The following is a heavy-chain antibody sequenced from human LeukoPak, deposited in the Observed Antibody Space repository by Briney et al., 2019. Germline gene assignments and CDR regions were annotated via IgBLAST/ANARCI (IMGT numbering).Heavy chain of an antibody. V-gene: IGHV3-23*01. CDR1: GFTFSSYA. J-gene: IGHJ4*02. CDR3: ATNSLRYFDWLTMD. D-gene: IGHD3-9*01. CDR2: ISGSGGST. Sequence: GGSLRLSCAASGFTFSSYAMSWVRQAPGKGLEWVSAISGSGGSTYYADSVKGRFTISRDNSKNTLYLRMNSLRAEDTAVYYCATNSLRYFDWLTMDWGQGTLVTVSS.